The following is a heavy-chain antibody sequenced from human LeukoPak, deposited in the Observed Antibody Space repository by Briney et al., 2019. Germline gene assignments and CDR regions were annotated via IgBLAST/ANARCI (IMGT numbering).Heavy chain of an antibody. CDR1: GGSVASTGRY. D-gene: IGHD6-19*01. CDR3: GRHVSNGWDYHYGLDV. V-gene: IGHV4-39*01. Sequence: SETLSLTCTVPGGSVASTGRYWGWIRQPPGKGLGWIGSAYYTGDIYSPPSLKSRLTISVDTSKNQFALTLSSVTAADTAVYYCGRHVSNGWDYHYGLDVWGRGTTVTVSS. J-gene: IGHJ6*02. CDR2: AYYTGDI.